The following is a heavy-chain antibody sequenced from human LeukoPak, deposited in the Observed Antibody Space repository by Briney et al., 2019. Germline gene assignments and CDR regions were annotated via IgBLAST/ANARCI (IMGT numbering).Heavy chain of an antibody. Sequence: PGGSLRLSCAASGFTFSGYAMSWVRQAPGKGLEWVSAISGSGGSTYYADSVKGRFTISRDNSKNTLYLQMNSLRAEDTAVYCCAKGDYDSSGYYLRGGAFDIWGQGTMVTVSS. CDR3: AKGDYDSSGYYLRGGAFDI. D-gene: IGHD3-22*01. V-gene: IGHV3-23*01. CDR2: ISGSGGST. CDR1: GFTFSGYA. J-gene: IGHJ3*02.